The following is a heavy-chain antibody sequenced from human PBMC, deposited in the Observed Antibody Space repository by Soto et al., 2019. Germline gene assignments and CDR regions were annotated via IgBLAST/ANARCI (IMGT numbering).Heavy chain of an antibody. V-gene: IGHV4-61*08. J-gene: IGHJ4*02. CDR3: ARGGGYYFDY. Sequence: DTLSLTCTVSGGSVSSGGYYWSWIRQPPGKGLEWIGYIYYSGSTNYNPSLTSRVTISVDTSKNQFSLKLSSVTAADTAVYYCARGGGYYFDYWGQGTLVTVSS. CDR1: GGSVSSGGYY. D-gene: IGHD3-10*01. CDR2: IYYSGST.